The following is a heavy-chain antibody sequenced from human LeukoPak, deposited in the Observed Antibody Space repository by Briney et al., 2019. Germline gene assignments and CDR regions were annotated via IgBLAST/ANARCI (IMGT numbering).Heavy chain of an antibody. J-gene: IGHJ4*02. CDR2: INSDGSSR. CDR3: ARGGPDSSDYSSLFDY. V-gene: IGHV3-74*01. D-gene: IGHD3-22*01. Sequence: SGGSLRLSCAASGSTFSNYWVSWVRQAPGKGLVWVSRINSDGSSRHYADSVKGRFTISRDNAKNTLHLQMTSLRAEDTAVYYCARGGPDSSDYSSLFDYWGRGILVTVSS. CDR1: GSTFSNYW.